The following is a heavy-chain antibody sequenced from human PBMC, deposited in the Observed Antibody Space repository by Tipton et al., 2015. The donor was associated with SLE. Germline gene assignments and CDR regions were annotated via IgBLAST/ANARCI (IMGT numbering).Heavy chain of an antibody. CDR1: GGTFSSYA. D-gene: IGHD3-22*01. J-gene: IGHJ6*02. Sequence: QVQLVQSGAEVKKPGSSVKVSCKASGGTFSSYAISWVRQAPGQGLEWMGGIIPIFGTANYAQKFQGRVTITADESTSTAYMELSSVTAADTAVYYCARDPYYYDSSGYYYRAYYYYGMDVWGQGTTVTVSS. CDR2: IIPIFGTA. V-gene: IGHV1-69*01. CDR3: ARDPYYYDSSGYYYRAYYYYGMDV.